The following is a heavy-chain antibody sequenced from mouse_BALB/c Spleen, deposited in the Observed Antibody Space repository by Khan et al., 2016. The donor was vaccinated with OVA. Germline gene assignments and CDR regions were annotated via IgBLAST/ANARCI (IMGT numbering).Heavy chain of an antibody. CDR1: GYTFTDYA. Sequence: QVQLQQSGPELVRPGVSVKISCKGSGYTFTDYAMYWVKQSHAKSLEWIGLISTYSGNTNYNQMFKGKATMTVDKSSSTAYMELARSTSEDSAIYYCARPAYDGYYDYWGQGTTLTVSS. CDR2: ISTYSGNT. CDR3: ARPAYDGYYDY. J-gene: IGHJ2*01. D-gene: IGHD2-3*01. V-gene: IGHV1S137*01.